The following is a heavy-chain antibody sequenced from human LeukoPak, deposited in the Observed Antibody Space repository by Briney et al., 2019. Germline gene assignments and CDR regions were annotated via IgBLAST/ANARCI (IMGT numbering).Heavy chain of an antibody. CDR1: GFTFSGSA. V-gene: IGHV3-73*01. CDR2: IRSKANSYAT. CDR3: TRRAPSGIAVAGTSVDY. Sequence: GGSLKLSCAASGFTFSGSAMHWVRQASGKGLEWVGRIRSKANSYATAYAASVKGRFTISRDDSKNTAYLQMNSLKTEGTAVYYCTRRAPSGIAVAGTSVDYWGQGTLVTVSS. J-gene: IGHJ4*02. D-gene: IGHD6-19*01.